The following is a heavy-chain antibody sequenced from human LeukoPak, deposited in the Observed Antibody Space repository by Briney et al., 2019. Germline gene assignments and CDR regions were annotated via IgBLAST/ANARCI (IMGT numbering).Heavy chain of an antibody. D-gene: IGHD1-1*01. J-gene: IGHJ6*02. Sequence: GGSLRLSCAASGFTFSDYYMSWIRQAPGKGLEWVSYISSSGSTIYYADSVKGRFTISRDNAKNSLYLQMNSLRAEDTAVYYCAGDSVERPEYYYYGMDVWGQGTTVTVSS. CDR1: GFTFSDYY. V-gene: IGHV3-11*01. CDR2: ISSSGSTI. CDR3: AGDSVERPEYYYYGMDV.